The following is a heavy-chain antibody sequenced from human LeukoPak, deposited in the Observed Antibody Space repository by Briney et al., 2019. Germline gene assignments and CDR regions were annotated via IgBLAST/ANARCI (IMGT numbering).Heavy chain of an antibody. CDR2: INPNSGDT. J-gene: IGHJ6*03. V-gene: IGHV1-2*02. CDR1: GYTFTGYY. Sequence: ASVKVSCKASGYTFTGYYMHWVRQAPGQGLEWMGWINPNSGDTNYAQKFQGRVTMTRDTSISTAYMELSRLRSDDTAVYYCARGGRYYYGSGSYLYYYYMDVWGKGTTVTVSS. CDR3: ARGGRYYYGSGSYLYYYYMDV. D-gene: IGHD3-10*01.